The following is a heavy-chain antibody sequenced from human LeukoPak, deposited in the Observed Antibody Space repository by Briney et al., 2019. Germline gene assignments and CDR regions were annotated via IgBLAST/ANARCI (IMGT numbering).Heavy chain of an antibody. D-gene: IGHD3-16*01. Sequence: ASVKVSCKASGYTFTSYGISWVRQAPGQGLEWMGWISAYNGNTDYAQKLQGRVTMTTDTSTSTAYMELRSLRSDDTAVYYCARDPRFGWGRREGNFDYWGQGTLVTVSS. V-gene: IGHV1-18*01. J-gene: IGHJ4*02. CDR3: ARDPRFGWGRREGNFDY. CDR2: ISAYNGNT. CDR1: GYTFTSYG.